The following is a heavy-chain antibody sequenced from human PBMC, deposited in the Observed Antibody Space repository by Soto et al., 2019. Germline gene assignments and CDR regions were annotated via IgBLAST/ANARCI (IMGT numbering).Heavy chain of an antibody. J-gene: IGHJ4*02. CDR1: GYTLTELS. V-gene: IGHV1-24*01. CDR2: FDPEDGET. Sequence: QVQLVQSGAEVKKPGASVKVSCKVSGYTLTELSMHWVRQAPGKGLEWMGGFDPEDGETIYAQKFQGRVTMTEGTSTDTAYMELSSLRSEDTAVYYCATEKRGEHYQVIGYWGQGTLVTVSS. CDR3: ATEKRGEHYQVIGY. D-gene: IGHD1-26*01.